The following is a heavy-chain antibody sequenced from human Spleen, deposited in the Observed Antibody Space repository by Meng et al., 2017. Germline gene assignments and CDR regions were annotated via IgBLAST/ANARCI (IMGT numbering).Heavy chain of an antibody. V-gene: IGHV1-69*13. Sequence: SVKVSCKTLGGIFSHYVIGWVRQAPGQGLEWMGGINAVFGTTNNAQKFQDRVTITSDESTSTVYMELTRLTSEDTAVYFCARKAGNCITTTCYSLDYWGQGTLVTVSS. CDR2: INAVFGTT. D-gene: IGHD2-2*01. J-gene: IGHJ4*02. CDR1: GGIFSHYV. CDR3: ARKAGNCITTTCYSLDY.